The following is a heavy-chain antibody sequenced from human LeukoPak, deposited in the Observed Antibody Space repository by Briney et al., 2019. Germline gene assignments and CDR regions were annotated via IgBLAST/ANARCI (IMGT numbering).Heavy chain of an antibody. Sequence: SETLSLTCTVSGGSISSGSYYWSWIRQPAGKGLEWIGRIYTSGSTTYNPSLKSRVTISVYPSKNQLSLRLSSVTAADTAVYYCARDYYYYMDVWGKGTAVTVSS. V-gene: IGHV4-61*02. J-gene: IGHJ6*03. CDR1: GGSISSGSYY. CDR3: ARDYYYYMDV. CDR2: IYTSGST.